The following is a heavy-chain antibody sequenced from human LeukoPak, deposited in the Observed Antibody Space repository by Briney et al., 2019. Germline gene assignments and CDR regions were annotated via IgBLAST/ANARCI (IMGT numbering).Heavy chain of an antibody. CDR3: ARHGMGGPKTKYYYGMDV. CDR1: GGSISSYY. Sequence: SETLSLTCTVSGGSISSYYWSWIRQPPGKGLECIGYIYYSGTTNYNPSLKSRVTISVDTSKNQFSLKLSSVTAADTAVYYCARHGMGGPKTKYYYGMDVWGQGTTVTVSS. V-gene: IGHV4-59*08. CDR2: IYYSGTT. D-gene: IGHD3-16*01. J-gene: IGHJ6*02.